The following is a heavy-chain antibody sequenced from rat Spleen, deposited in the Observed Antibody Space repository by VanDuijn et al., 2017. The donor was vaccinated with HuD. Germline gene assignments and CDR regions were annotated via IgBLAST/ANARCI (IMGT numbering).Heavy chain of an antibody. CDR3: ARRGAASPYWYFDF. Sequence: EVQLVESDGGLVQPGRTLKLSCAASGFTFSDSYMAWVRQAPTKGLEWVAAISYDGSSTYYLDSVKGRFTISRDNAKSTLYLQMASLRSEDTATYYCARRGAASPYWYFDFWGPGTMVTVSS. CDR2: ISYDGSST. V-gene: IGHV5-29*01. CDR1: GFTFSDSY. D-gene: IGHD1-2*01. J-gene: IGHJ1*01.